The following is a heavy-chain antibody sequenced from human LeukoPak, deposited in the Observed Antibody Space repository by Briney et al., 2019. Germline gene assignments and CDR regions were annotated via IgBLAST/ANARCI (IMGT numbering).Heavy chain of an antibody. J-gene: IGHJ6*02. CDR1: GFSFSDYY. V-gene: IGHV3-11*01. CDR2: ISGSGSDL. D-gene: IGHD3-22*01. CDR3: ARSIGYYYTMDV. Sequence: AGGSLRLSCVACGFSFSDYYMSWIRQAPGRGLEWISYISGSGSDLYYADSVKGRFTISRDNANNSLYLQMNSLRAEGTAVYYCARSIGYYYTMDVWGQGTTVTVSS.